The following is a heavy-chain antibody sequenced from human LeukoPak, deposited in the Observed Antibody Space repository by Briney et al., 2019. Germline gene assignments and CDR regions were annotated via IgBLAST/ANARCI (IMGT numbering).Heavy chain of an antibody. Sequence: PGGSLRLSCAASGFTFSSYGMHWVRQAPGKGLEWVAVISYDGSNKYYADSVKGRFTISRDNSKNTLYLQMNSLRAEDTAVYYCAKDYDILTGYWDYGMDVWGQGTTVTVSS. D-gene: IGHD3-9*01. J-gene: IGHJ6*02. CDR3: AKDYDILTGYWDYGMDV. CDR1: GFTFSSYG. V-gene: IGHV3-30*18. CDR2: ISYDGSNK.